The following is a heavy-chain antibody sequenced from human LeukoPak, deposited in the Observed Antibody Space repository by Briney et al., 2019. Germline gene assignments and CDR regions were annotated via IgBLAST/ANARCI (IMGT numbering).Heavy chain of an antibody. J-gene: IGHJ4*02. D-gene: IGHD3-10*01. V-gene: IGHV1-18*01. CDR3: ARFRAGVGEPYGDY. CDR2: ISAYNGNT. Sequence: GASVKVSCKASGYTFTSYGISRVRQAPGHGLEWMGWISAYNGNTNYAQNLQGRVTMTTDTSTSTAYMELRSLRSDDTAVYYCARFRAGVGEPYGDYWGQGTLVTVSS. CDR1: GYTFTSYG.